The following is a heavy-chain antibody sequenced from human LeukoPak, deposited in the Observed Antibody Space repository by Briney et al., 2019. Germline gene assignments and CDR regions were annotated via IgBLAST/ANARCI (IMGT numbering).Heavy chain of an antibody. CDR3: ARGVRYGLDV. Sequence: GGSLRLSCAASGFTVSGNYMSWVRQAPGEGLVWVSFINGDGTSRSNAGSVKGRFTISRDNAKNTLYLQMDSLRAEDTAVYYCARGVRYGLDVWGQGTTVTVS. J-gene: IGHJ6*02. CDR1: GFTVSGNY. V-gene: IGHV3-74*01. CDR2: INGDGTSR.